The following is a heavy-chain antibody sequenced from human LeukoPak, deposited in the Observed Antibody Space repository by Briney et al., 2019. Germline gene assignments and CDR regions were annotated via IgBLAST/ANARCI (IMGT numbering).Heavy chain of an antibody. CDR1: GGSISSYY. J-gene: IGHJ5*02. CDR2: IFYSENT. Sequence: SETLSLTCTVSGGSISSYYWSWIRQPPGKGLEWIGYIFYSENTNYNPSLKSRVTISVDTSKTQFSLKLSSVTAADTAVYYCARSYSSTWSNWFDPWGQGTLVTVSS. V-gene: IGHV4-59*01. D-gene: IGHD6-13*01. CDR3: ARSYSSTWSNWFDP.